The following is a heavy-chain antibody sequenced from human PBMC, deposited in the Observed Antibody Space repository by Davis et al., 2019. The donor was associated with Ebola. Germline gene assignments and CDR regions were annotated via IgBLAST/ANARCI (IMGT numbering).Heavy chain of an antibody. J-gene: IGHJ3*01. CDR3: ARGGLVPAALYL. CDR1: GASMTSYY. D-gene: IGHD2-2*01. V-gene: IGHV4-59*01. Sequence: PSETLSLTCTVSGASMTSYYWSWIRQHPGKGLEWIGSIAYTGNTIYNPSLKSQVTISGDTSKKQFSLRLSSVTAADTAVYYCARGGLVPAALYLWGQGTMVTVSS. CDR2: IAYTGNT.